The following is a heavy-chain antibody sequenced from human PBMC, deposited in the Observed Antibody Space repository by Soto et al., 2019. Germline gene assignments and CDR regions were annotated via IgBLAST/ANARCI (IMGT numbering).Heavy chain of an antibody. CDR3: ARVDRNWFDP. D-gene: IGHD3-22*01. J-gene: IGHJ5*02. V-gene: IGHV4-59*13. CDR1: GGSIYDYY. CDR2: IYYSGNT. Sequence: SETLSLTCPVSGGSIYDYYWSWIRQPPGKGLEWIGYIYYSGNTIYNPSLKSRVTISVDMSKNQFSLKLSSVTAADTAVYYCARVDRNWFDPWGQGTLVTVSS.